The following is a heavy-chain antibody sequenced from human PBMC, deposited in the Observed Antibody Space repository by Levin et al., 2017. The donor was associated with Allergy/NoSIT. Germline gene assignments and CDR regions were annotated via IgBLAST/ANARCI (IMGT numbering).Heavy chain of an antibody. D-gene: IGHD6-19*01. CDR3: ATTQAGSGWYFDY. V-gene: IGHV3-30*04. Sequence: GGSLRLSCAASGFTFSSYAMHWVRQAPGKGLEWVAVISYDGSNKYYADSVKGRFTISRDNSKNTLYLQMNSLRAEDTAVYYCATTQAGSGWYFDYWGQGTLVTVSS. CDR2: ISYDGSNK. CDR1: GFTFSSYA. J-gene: IGHJ4*02.